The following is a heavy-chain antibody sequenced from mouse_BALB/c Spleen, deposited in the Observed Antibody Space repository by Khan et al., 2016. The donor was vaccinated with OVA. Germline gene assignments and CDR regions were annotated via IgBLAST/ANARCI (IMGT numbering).Heavy chain of an antibody. CDR1: GYTFTSYW. CDR2: IDPSDSET. V-gene: IGHV1-69*02. D-gene: IGHD2-10*02. CDR3: AREQYGKYCYSMDY. J-gene: IGHJ4*01. Sequence: VELVESGAELVKPGAPVKLSCKASGYTFTSYWMNWVKQRPGRGLEWIGRIDPSDSETHYNQKFKDKATLTVDKSSSTAYLQLSSLTSEDSAVYYGAREQYGKYCYSMDYWGQGTSVTVSA.